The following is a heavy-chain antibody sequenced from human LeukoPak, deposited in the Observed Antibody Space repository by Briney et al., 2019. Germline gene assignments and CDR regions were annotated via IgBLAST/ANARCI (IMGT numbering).Heavy chain of an antibody. Sequence: GASVKVSCKASGYTFTGYYMHWVRQAPGQGLEWMGWINPNSGGTNYAQKFQGRVTMTRDTSISTAYMELSRLRSDDTAVYYCARPTIAAAGTPPRHWGQGTLVTVSS. D-gene: IGHD6-13*01. CDR3: ARPTIAAAGTPPRH. CDR1: GYTFTGYY. V-gene: IGHV1-2*02. J-gene: IGHJ4*02. CDR2: INPNSGGT.